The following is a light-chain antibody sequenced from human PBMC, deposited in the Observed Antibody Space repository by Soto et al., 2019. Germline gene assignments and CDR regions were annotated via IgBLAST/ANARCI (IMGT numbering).Light chain of an antibody. V-gene: IGKV2-28*01. Sequence: DIVMTQSPLSLSVTPGEPASISCRSSQSLLHRNGYNYLDWRLQKPGQSPQLLIYLGSNRASGVPDRFSASGSGTDFTLKSSRVEAEDVGVYYCMQALQTPPTFGQGTKLEIK. CDR3: MQALQTPPT. J-gene: IGKJ2*01. CDR2: LGS. CDR1: QSLLHRNGYNY.